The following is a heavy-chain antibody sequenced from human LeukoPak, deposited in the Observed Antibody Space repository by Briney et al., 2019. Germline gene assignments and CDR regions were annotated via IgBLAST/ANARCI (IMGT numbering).Heavy chain of an antibody. V-gene: IGHV3-23*01. CDR1: GFTFSSYA. J-gene: IGHJ2*01. D-gene: IGHD4-17*01. Sequence: GGSLRLSCAASGFTFSSYAMSWVRQAPGKGLEWVSAISGSGGSTYYADSVKGRFIISRDNSKNTLYLQMNSLRAEDTAVYYCAKDYDYGDYVGGTGGYFDLWGRGTLVTVSS. CDR3: AKDYDYGDYVGGTGGYFDL. CDR2: ISGSGGST.